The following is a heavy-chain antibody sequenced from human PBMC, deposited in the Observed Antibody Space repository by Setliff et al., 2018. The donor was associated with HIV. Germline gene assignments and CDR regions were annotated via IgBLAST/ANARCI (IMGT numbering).Heavy chain of an antibody. CDR1: GFTFSKAW. CDR2: SKSKSDGGTI. V-gene: IGHV3-15*01. Sequence: GGSLRLSCATSGFTFSKAWMTWVRQATGKGLEWVGRSKSKSDGGTIEYGAAAKGRFTISRDDSTDTLYLLMSSLKAEDTGIYYCTTEGAFWGLGTLVTVSS. CDR3: TTEGAF. J-gene: IGHJ4*02.